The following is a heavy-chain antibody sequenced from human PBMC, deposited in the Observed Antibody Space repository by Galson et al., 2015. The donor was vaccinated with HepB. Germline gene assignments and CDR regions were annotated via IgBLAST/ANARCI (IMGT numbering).Heavy chain of an antibody. CDR3: ARDMVGYYGSGSSPGDY. Sequence: SLRLSCAASGFTFSSYAMHWVRQAPGKGLEYVSAISSNGGSTYYANSVKGRFTISRDNSKNTLYLQMGSLRAEDMAVYYCARDMVGYYGSGSSPGDYWGQGTLVTVSS. J-gene: IGHJ4*02. V-gene: IGHV3-64*01. CDR1: GFTFSSYA. D-gene: IGHD3-10*01. CDR2: ISSNGGST.